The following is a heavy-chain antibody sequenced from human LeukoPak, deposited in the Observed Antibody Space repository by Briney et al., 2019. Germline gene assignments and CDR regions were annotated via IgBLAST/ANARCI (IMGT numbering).Heavy chain of an antibody. J-gene: IGHJ4*02. CDR2: IDSDDDK. D-gene: IGHD1-20*01. V-gene: IGHV2-70*11. CDR1: GFSLTTGGLC. Sequence: RESGPALVKRTQTLTLTCTYYGFSLTTGGLCVTWVRQPPGKALEWLARIDSDDDKYYSTSLEARLTISKDTSKNQVVLTMTSMDPVDTATYYCARMWGYNWNYIDYWGQGSLVTVSS. CDR3: ARMWGYNWNYIDY.